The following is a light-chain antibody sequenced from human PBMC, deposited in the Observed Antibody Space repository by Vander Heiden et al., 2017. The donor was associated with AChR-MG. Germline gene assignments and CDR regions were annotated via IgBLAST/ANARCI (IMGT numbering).Light chain of an antibody. V-gene: IGLV2-14*03. CDR2: DVN. Sequence: QSALTQPASVSGSPGQSIILSCTGTSSDFGDYNRVSWYQQHPGKAPKLMIYDVNSRPSGVSNRFSGSKSGNTASLTISGLQAEDEADYYCSSYTSSSTLYVFGTGTTVTVL. CDR1: SSDFGDYNR. J-gene: IGLJ1*01. CDR3: SSYTSSSTLYV.